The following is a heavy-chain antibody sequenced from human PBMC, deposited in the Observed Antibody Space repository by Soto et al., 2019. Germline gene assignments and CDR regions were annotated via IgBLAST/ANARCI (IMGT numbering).Heavy chain of an antibody. CDR2: ISGSGGST. V-gene: IGHV3-23*01. Sequence: GGSLRLSCAASGFTFSSYAMSWVRQAPGKGLEWVSAISGSGGSTYYADSVKGRFTISRDNSKNTLYVQMNSLRAEDTAVYYCAKVQSSRITMVRGVNPVDYWGQGTLVTVSS. D-gene: IGHD3-10*01. CDR1: GFTFSSYA. J-gene: IGHJ4*02. CDR3: AKVQSSRITMVRGVNPVDY.